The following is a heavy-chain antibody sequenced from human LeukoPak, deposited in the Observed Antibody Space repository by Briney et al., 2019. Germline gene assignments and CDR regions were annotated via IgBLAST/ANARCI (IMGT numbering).Heavy chain of an antibody. J-gene: IGHJ4*02. CDR2: IYWNDDK. Sequence: TLSLTCTVSGGSISSGGYYWSWIRQPPGKALEWLGIIYWNDDKRYNPSLKSRLTITKDTSKNQVVLTMTNMDPVDTATYYCAHSTYYYNSGSPVGWGQGTLVTVSS. CDR3: AHSTYYYNSGSPVG. CDR1: GGSISSGGYY. D-gene: IGHD3-10*01. V-gene: IGHV2-5*01.